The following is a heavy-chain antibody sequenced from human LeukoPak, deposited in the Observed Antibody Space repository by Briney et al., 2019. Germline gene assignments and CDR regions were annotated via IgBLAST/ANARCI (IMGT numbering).Heavy chain of an antibody. J-gene: IGHJ3*02. V-gene: IGHV3-30*18. CDR3: AKDHSSGWWGGAFDI. CDR1: GFTFSSYG. D-gene: IGHD6-19*01. CDR2: ISYDGSNK. Sequence: GSLRLSCAASGFTFSSYGMHWVRQAPGKGLEWVAVISYDGSNKYYADSVKGRFTISRDNSKNTLYLQMNSLRAEDTAVYYCAKDHSSGWWGGAFDIWGQGTMVTVSS.